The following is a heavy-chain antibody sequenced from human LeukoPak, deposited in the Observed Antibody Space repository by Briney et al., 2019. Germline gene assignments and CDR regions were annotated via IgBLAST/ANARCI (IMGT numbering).Heavy chain of an antibody. CDR1: GGSISTYS. D-gene: IGHD3-10*01. CDR3: ARGSGGGSAAYYKDHYYGMDV. Sequence: PSDPLSLTCSVTGGSISTYSWGWIRQPAANAQEWIVRIPRSRRSNYSPSLESRVTMSVDTPNNQLSLKRNSVTDADTAVYYCARGSGGGSAAYYKDHYYGMDVWGPGTTVTVS. V-gene: IGHV4-4*07. J-gene: IGHJ6*02. CDR2: IPRSRRS.